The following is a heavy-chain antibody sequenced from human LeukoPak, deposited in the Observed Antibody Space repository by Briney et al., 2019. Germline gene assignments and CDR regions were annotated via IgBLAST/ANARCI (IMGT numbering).Heavy chain of an antibody. CDR1: GGSFSGYY. D-gene: IGHD3-16*02. V-gene: IGHV4-34*01. Sequence: SETLSLTCAVYGGSFSGYYWSWIRQPPGKGLEWIGEINHSGGTNYNPSLKSRVTISVATSKNQFSLQLSSVTAADTAVYYCARGKELLGGYRRPRAFDIWGQGTMVTVSS. CDR3: ARGKELLGGYRRPRAFDI. CDR2: INHSGGT. J-gene: IGHJ3*02.